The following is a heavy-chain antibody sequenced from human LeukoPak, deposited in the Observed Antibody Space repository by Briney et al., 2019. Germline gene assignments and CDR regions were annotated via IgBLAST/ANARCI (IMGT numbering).Heavy chain of an antibody. D-gene: IGHD4-11*01. CDR1: GYSISSGYY. J-gene: IGHJ6*03. Sequence: SETLSLTCTVSGYSISSGYYWGWIRQPPGKGLEWIGSIYHSGSTYYNPSLKSRVTISVDTSKNQFSLRLNSVTAADTAVYYCAKLSNYNYLGYMDVWGKGTTVTVSS. V-gene: IGHV4-38-2*02. CDR3: AKLSNYNYLGYMDV. CDR2: IYHSGST.